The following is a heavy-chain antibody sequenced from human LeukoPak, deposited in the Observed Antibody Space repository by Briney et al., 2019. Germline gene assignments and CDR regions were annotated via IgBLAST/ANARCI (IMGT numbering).Heavy chain of an antibody. V-gene: IGHV1-69*01. CDR3: ARGGEGGDDAFDI. Sequence: GSSVKVSCKASGGTFSSYAISWVREAPGQGLEWMGGIIPIFGTSNYAQKFQGRVTITADESTSTAYMELSSLRAEDTAVYYCARGGEGGDDAFDIWGQGTMVTVSS. J-gene: IGHJ3*02. CDR1: GGTFSSYA. CDR2: IIPIFGTS. D-gene: IGHD1-26*01.